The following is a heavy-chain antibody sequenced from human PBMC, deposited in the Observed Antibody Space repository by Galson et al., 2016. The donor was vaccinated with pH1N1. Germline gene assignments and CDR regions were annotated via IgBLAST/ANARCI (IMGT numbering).Heavy chain of an antibody. J-gene: IGHJ4*02. D-gene: IGHD4-17*01. Sequence: PALVKPTQTLTLTCTFSGFSLSTSGMCVSWIRQPPGKALEWLALIDWDDDKYYSTSLKTRLTISKDTSKNQVVLTMTNVDPVDTATYYCARFNYGDYVSYFDYWGQGTLVTVSS. CDR1: GFSLSTSGMC. CDR3: ARFNYGDYVSYFDY. CDR2: IDWDDDK. V-gene: IGHV2-70*01.